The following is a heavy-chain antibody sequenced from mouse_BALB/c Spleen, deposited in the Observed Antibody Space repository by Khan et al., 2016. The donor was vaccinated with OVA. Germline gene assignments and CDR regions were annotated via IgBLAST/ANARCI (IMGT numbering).Heavy chain of an antibody. CDR2: ISYSGNT. D-gene: IGHD1-1*01. J-gene: IGHJ2*01. CDR1: GYSITSDYA. CDR3: ARIYGGDFDY. V-gene: IGHV3-2*02. Sequence: EVQLQQSGPGLVKPSQSLSLTCTVTGYSITSDYAWNWIRQFPGNKLEWMGYISYSGNTKYNPSHQSRISITRDTSKNQFFLQLNSVTIEDTATYYCARIYGGDFDYWGQGTTLTVSS.